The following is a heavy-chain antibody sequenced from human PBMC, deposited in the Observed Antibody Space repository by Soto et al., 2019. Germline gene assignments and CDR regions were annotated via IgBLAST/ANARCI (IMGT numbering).Heavy chain of an antibody. CDR3: VRRLLWFGELLHTPSY. V-gene: IGHV3-35*01. J-gene: IGHJ4*02. Sequence: GGSLRLSCAASGFTFSRSGMNWGHQAPGEGLEWVSGVSWNGSRTHHADSVKGRFIISRDNSRNTLYLQPNSLRADDTAVYYCVRRLLWFGELLHTPSYWGQGT. CDR1: GFTFSRSG. D-gene: IGHD3-10*01. CDR2: VSWNGSRT.